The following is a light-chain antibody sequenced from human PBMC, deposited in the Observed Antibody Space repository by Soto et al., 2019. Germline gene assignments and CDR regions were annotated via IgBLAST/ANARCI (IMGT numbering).Light chain of an antibody. J-gene: IGKJ2*01. CDR3: QHYHNYMYT. V-gene: IGKV1-33*01. Sequence: DIQMTQSTSSLSASVGDRVTITCQASQDITNHLKWYQQKPGKAPNLLIYDASNLETVVPSRFSGSGSGTDFTVTISSRQTEDFATDYGQHYHNYMYTFGQGTNLEI. CDR1: QDITNH. CDR2: DAS.